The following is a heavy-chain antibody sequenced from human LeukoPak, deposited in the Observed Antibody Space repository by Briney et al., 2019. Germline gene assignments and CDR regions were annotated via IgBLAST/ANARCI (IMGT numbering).Heavy chain of an antibody. J-gene: IGHJ3*02. V-gene: IGHV4-39*07. Sequence: SETLSLTCTVSGGSISSSSYYWGWIRQPPGKGLEWIGSIYYSGSTYYNPSLKSRVTISVDTSKNQFSLKLSSVTAADTAVYYCARDRPGSSGWSDAFDIWGQGTMVTVSS. CDR3: ARDRPGSSGWSDAFDI. CDR1: GGSISSSSYY. D-gene: IGHD6-19*01. CDR2: IYYSGST.